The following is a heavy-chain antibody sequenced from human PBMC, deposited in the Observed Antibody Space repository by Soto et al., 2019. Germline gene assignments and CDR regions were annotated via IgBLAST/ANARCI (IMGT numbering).Heavy chain of an antibody. J-gene: IGHJ4*02. CDR1: GDSVSSNSAA. CDR2: TYYRSKWYN. V-gene: IGHV6-1*01. Sequence: SQTLSLTCVISGDSVSSNSAAWNWIRQSPSRGLEWLGRTYYRSKWYNDYAVSVKSRITINPDTSKNQFSLQLNSVTPEDTAVYYCARVYYDFWSGYPHFDYWGQGTLVTVSS. D-gene: IGHD3-3*01. CDR3: ARVYYDFWSGYPHFDY.